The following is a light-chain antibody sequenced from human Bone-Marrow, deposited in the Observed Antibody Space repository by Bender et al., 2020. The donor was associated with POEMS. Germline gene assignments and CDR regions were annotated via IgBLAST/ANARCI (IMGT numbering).Light chain of an antibody. CDR1: STDVGIYRF. V-gene: IGLV2-23*02. CDR2: QVS. J-gene: IGLJ2*01. CDR3: CSYAGSSTFV. Sequence: QSALSQPASASGSPGQSITISCTGTSTDVGIYRFVSWYQQRPGQVPKLIIYQVSNRPSGVSNRFSASKSGNTASLTISGLQAEDEADYYCCSYAGSSTFVFGAGTRVTVL.